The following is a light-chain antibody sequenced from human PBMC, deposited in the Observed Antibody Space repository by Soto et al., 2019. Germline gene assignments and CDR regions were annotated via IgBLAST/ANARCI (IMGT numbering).Light chain of an antibody. Sequence: EIVLTQSPATLSLSPGERATLSCRASQSVSSYLAWYQQKPGQAPRLLIYDASNRATGIPARFSGSGSGTDFTLTINSLEPEDFAVYYCQQRSNWPVGGGTKVDIK. CDR2: DAS. CDR3: QQRSNWP. CDR1: QSVSSY. V-gene: IGKV3-11*01. J-gene: IGKJ4*01.